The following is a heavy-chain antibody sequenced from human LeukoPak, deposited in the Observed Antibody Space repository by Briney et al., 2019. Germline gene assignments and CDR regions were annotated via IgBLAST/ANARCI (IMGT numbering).Heavy chain of an antibody. D-gene: IGHD3-3*01. CDR3: AANDFWSGYYSY. Sequence: GGSLRLSCAASGFTFSSYAMSWVRQAPGKGLEWVSAISGSGDCTYYGDSVKGRFTISRDNSKNTLYLQMNSLRAEDTAVYYCAANDFWSGYYSYWSQGTLVTVSS. CDR1: GFTFSSYA. CDR2: ISGSGDCT. V-gene: IGHV3-23*01. J-gene: IGHJ4*02.